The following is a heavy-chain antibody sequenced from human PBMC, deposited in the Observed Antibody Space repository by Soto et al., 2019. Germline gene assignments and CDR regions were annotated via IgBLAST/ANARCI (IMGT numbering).Heavy chain of an antibody. D-gene: IGHD1-26*01. V-gene: IGHV3-30*18. J-gene: IGHJ4*02. CDR3: AKPSEPFRAPCYFDS. Sequence: QVQLVESGGGVVQPGGSLRLSCAASGFTFSKYGMHWVRQAPGKGLEWVAVISYDGSVEYYGDSVKGRFTISRDNSQHTLFLQMTSLRAEDTAVYYCAKPSEPFRAPCYFDSWGRGTLVTVSS. CDR2: ISYDGSVE. CDR1: GFTFSKYG.